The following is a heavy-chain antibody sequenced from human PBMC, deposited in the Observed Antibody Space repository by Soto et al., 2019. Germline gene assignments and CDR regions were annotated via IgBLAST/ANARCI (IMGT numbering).Heavy chain of an antibody. J-gene: IGHJ3*02. CDR2: INPTGST. CDR3: ARSREQWLVDAFDI. D-gene: IGHD6-19*01. CDR1: GGSLTGYY. V-gene: IGHV4-34*01. Sequence: SETLSLTCVVYGGSLTGYYWSWIRQPPGRGLEWIGEINPTGSTKYNPSLMSRVTISVDTSKNQFSMKLSSVTAADTAVFYCARSREQWLVDAFDIWGQGTMVTVSS.